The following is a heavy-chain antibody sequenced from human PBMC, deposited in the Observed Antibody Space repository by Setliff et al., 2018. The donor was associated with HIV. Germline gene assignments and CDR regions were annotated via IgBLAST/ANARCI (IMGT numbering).Heavy chain of an antibody. V-gene: IGHV1-18*01. CDR2: ISYNSGNT. CDR1: GYTSNNYG. CDR3: ASQTGGRRAFEI. D-gene: IGHD3-16*01. J-gene: IGHJ3*02. Sequence: GASVKVSCKASGYTSNNYGISWVRQAPGQGPEWMGWISYNSGNTHYSQRLQDRGTMTIDTLMATVYMELTSLRSDDTAVYYCASQTGGRRAFEIWGQGTVVTVSS.